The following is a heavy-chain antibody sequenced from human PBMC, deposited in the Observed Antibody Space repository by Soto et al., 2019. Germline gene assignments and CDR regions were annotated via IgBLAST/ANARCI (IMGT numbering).Heavy chain of an antibody. CDR3: GRVGAVAAVDY. D-gene: IGHD6-19*01. CDR2: IYSGATT. Sequence: EVQLVESGGGLIQPGGSLRLSCAASGFTVSSKYMSWVRQVPGKGLEWVSIIYSGATTYYADSVNGRFTISRDDSKNTLYIQMNSLRAEDTAVYYCGRVGAVAAVDYWGQGTLVTVS. CDR1: GFTVSSKY. J-gene: IGHJ4*02. V-gene: IGHV3-53*01.